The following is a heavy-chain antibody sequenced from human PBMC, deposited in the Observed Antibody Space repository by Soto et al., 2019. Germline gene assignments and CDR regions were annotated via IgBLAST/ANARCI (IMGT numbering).Heavy chain of an antibody. Sequence: ASVKVYCKASGGTFSSYAISWVRQAPGQGLEWMGGIIPIFGIANYAQKFQGRVTVTADKSTSTAYMELSSLRSEDTAVYYCTIGTHGGNWFVPRGLGTLVTVSS. CDR2: IIPIFGIA. CDR1: GGTFSSYA. J-gene: IGHJ5*02. CDR3: TIGTHGGNWFVP. V-gene: IGHV1-69*10. D-gene: IGHD2-15*01.